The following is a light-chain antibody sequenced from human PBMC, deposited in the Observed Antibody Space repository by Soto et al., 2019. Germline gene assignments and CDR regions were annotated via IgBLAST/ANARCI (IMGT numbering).Light chain of an antibody. CDR2: DNN. J-gene: IGLJ2*01. Sequence: QSVLTQPPSVSAAPGQKVTISCSGSSSNIENNYVSWYQQLPGTAPKLLIYDNNKRPSGIPDRFSGSKSGTSATLGISGLQTGDEAEYYCGTWDNSLSAGVFGGGTKLTVL. V-gene: IGLV1-51*01. CDR3: GTWDNSLSAGV. CDR1: SSNIENNY.